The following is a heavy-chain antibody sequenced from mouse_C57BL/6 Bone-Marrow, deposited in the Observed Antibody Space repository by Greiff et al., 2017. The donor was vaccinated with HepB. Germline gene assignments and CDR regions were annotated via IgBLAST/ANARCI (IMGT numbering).Heavy chain of an antibody. J-gene: IGHJ1*03. Sequence: EVKVVESGGGLVKPGGSLKLSCAASGFTFSSYTMSWVRQTPEKRLEWVATISGGGGNTYYPDSVKGRFTISRDNAKNTLYLQMSSLRSEDTALYYCARGGVYYGNYGYFDVWGTGTTVTVSS. V-gene: IGHV5-9*01. CDR3: ARGGVYYGNYGYFDV. CDR1: GFTFSSYT. CDR2: ISGGGGNT. D-gene: IGHD2-1*01.